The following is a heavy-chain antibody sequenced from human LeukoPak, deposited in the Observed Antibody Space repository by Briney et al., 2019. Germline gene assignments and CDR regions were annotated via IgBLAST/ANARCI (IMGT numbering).Heavy chain of an antibody. CDR3: ARSVGGCQDY. V-gene: IGHV6-1*01. D-gene: IGHD6-25*01. CDR2: TYYRSKSHN. Sequence: SQTLSLTCALSGDSFSSNSAAWDWLRQAPSRGLEWRGRTYYRSKSHNDYAVAVKSLITINRDTSKNQFSLLLNSVTPEDTGVYYCARSVGGCQDYCGQGTLVTVSS. CDR1: GDSFSSNSAA. J-gene: IGHJ4*02.